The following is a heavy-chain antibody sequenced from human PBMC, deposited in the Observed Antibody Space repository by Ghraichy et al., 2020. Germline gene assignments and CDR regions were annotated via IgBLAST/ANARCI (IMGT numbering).Heavy chain of an antibody. CDR1: GGSISSYY. Sequence: SETLSLTCTVSGGSISSYYWSWIRQPPGKGLEWIGYIYYSGSTNYNPSLKSRVTISVDTSKNQFSLKLSSVTAADTAVYYCARTNTLIAAAGLPYGMDVWGQWTTVTVSS. CDR3: ARTNTLIAAAGLPYGMDV. D-gene: IGHD6-13*01. CDR2: IYYSGST. J-gene: IGHJ6*02. V-gene: IGHV4-59*01.